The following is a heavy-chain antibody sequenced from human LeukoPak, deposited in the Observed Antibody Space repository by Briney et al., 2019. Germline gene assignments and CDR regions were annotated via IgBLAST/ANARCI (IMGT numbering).Heavy chain of an antibody. V-gene: IGHV3-74*01. CDR1: GFTFSNAW. D-gene: IGHD3/OR15-3a*01. CDR3: ARGTGYSVFDY. J-gene: IGHJ4*02. Sequence: GGSLRLSCAASGFTFSNAWMSWVRQAPGKGLVWVSRINTHGSSTYYADSVEGRFTISRDNAKNTLYLQMNSLRAEDTAMYFCARGTGYSVFDYWGQGTLVTVSS. CDR2: INTHGSST.